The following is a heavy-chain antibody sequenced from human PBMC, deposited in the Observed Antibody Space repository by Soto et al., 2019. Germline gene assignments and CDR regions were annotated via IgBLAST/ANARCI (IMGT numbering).Heavy chain of an antibody. CDR3: ARGEDAFFYYGLYV. D-gene: IGHD3-16*01. J-gene: IGHJ6*02. CDR2: IYDTGISGYTPST. Sequence: SETLSLTCTVSGGSITSSYWSWIRRPPGKGLEWIAYIYDTGISGYTPSTSYNPSLKSRVTMSVDTSKSQFSLKLTSVTAADTAVYYCARGEDAFFYYGLYVCGQGITGTVSS. V-gene: IGHV4-59*01. CDR1: GGSITSSY.